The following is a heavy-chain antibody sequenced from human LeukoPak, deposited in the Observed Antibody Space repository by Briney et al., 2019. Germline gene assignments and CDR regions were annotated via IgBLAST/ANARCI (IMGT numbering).Heavy chain of an antibody. Sequence: GGSLRLSCAASGFTFSNAWMYWVRQAPGKGLEWVGRVKSKTVGGGTTDYAAPVKGRFTISRDDSKNTPYLQMNSLKTEDTAVYYCTTAPDIVVVPAAMGEDYYYMDVWGKGTTVTVSS. CDR2: VKSKTVGGGTT. V-gene: IGHV3-15*01. D-gene: IGHD2-2*01. CDR1: GFTFSNAW. CDR3: TTAPDIVVVPAAMGEDYYYMDV. J-gene: IGHJ6*03.